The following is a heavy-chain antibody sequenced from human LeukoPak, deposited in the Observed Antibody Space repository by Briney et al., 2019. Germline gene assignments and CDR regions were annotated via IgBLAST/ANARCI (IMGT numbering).Heavy chain of an antibody. V-gene: IGHV4-39*01. CDR1: GGSISSSNYY. CDR3: ARRALQGSYWYFDY. J-gene: IGHJ4*02. CDR2: VYYSGST. Sequence: PSETLSLTCTVSGGSISSSNYYWGWIRQPPGKGLEWIGTVYYSGSTYCNPSLKSRVTISVDTSKNQFSLKLSSVTAADTAVYYCARRALQGSYWYFDYWGQGTLVTVSS. D-gene: IGHD1-26*01.